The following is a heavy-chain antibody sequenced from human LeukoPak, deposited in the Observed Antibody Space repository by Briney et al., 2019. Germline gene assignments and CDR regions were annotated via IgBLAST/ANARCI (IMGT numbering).Heavy chain of an antibody. D-gene: IGHD3-10*01. CDR2: ISSGSDYT. V-gene: IGHV3-23*01. CDR1: GFSFSSHG. CDR3: AKIGVIGKWYYDI. J-gene: IGHJ2*01. Sequence: GGSLSPSGQASGFSFSSHGWSWVGQAQGKGPGWAPVISSGSDYTFYADSVKGRFIVSRDNSKNTLYLQMYSLRAGDTAVYYCAKIGVIGKWYYDIWGRGTLVTVSS.